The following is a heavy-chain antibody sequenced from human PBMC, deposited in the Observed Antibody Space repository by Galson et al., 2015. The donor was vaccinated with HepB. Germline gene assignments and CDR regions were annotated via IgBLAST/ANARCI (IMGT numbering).Heavy chain of an antibody. V-gene: IGHV1-24*01. CDR1: GYTLNEMS. D-gene: IGHD3-22*01. CDR2: FDPQNGET. J-gene: IGHJ4*02. Sequence: SVKVSCKVSGYTLNEMSVHWVRQAPGKGLEWMGSFDPQNGETHYAENLQGRVTLTEDTSTETAFLEMSRLRSEDTAVYFCATGIARYYYDTGSYEETDYWGQGTLVIVSS. CDR3: ATGIARYYYDTGSYEETDY.